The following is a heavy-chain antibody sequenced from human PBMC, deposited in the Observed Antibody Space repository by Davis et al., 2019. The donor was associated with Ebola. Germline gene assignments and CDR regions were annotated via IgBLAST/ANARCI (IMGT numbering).Heavy chain of an antibody. CDR1: GFTFGDYA. J-gene: IGHJ5*02. Sequence: GGSLRLSCTASGFTFGDYALSWFRQAPGKGLEWVAVIWYDGSNKYYADSVKGRFTISRDNSKNTLYLQMNSLRAEDTAVYYCARDRAVRGVNTPNWFDPWGQGTLVTVSS. CDR3: ARDRAVRGVNTPNWFDP. D-gene: IGHD3-10*01. CDR2: IWYDGSNK. V-gene: IGHV3-33*01.